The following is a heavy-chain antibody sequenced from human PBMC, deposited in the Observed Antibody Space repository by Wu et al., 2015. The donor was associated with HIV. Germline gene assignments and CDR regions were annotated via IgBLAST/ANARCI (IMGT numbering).Heavy chain of an antibody. V-gene: IGHV4-34*01. CDR2: INHSGST. Sequence: QVQLQQWGAGLLKPSETLSLTCAVYGGSFSGYYWNWIRQPPGKGLEWIGEINHSGSTNYNPSLKSRVTISVDTSKNQFSLKLSSVTAADTAVYYCARGLLSSGLFHYYYGLDVWGQGTTVTVSS. CDR1: GGSFSGYY. D-gene: IGHD6-19*01. CDR3: ARGLLSSGLFHYYYGLDV. J-gene: IGHJ6*02.